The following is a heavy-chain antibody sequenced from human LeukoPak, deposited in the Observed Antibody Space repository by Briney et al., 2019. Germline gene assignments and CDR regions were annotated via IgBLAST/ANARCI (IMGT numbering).Heavy chain of an antibody. CDR3: AKDRVIIAVAGGLDY. J-gene: IGHJ4*02. CDR1: GFSFSSYS. D-gene: IGHD6-19*01. V-gene: IGHV3-48*01. Sequence: GGSLRLSCAASGFSFSSYSMNWVRQAPGKGLEWVSYISSSSNTIYYADSVKGRFTISRDNAKNSLYLQMNSLRAADTAVYYCAKDRVIIAVAGGLDYWGQGTLVTVSS. CDR2: ISSSSNTI.